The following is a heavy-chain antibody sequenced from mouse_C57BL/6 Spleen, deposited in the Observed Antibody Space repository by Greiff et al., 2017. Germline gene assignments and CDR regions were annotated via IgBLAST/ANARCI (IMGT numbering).Heavy chain of an antibody. J-gene: IGHJ3*01. V-gene: IGHV6-3*01. Sequence: EVMLVESGGGLVQPGGSMKLSCVASGFTFSNYWMNWVRQSPEKGLEWVAQIRLKSDNYATHYAESVKGRFTSSRDDSKSSVYLQMNNLRAEDTGIYYCTDYYYYGSSYFAYWGQGTLVTVSA. CDR3: TDYYYYGSSYFAY. CDR1: GFTFSNYW. CDR2: IRLKSDNYAT. D-gene: IGHD1-1*01.